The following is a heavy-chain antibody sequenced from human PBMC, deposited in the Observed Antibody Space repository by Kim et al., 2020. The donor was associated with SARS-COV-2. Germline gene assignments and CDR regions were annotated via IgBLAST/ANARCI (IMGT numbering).Heavy chain of an antibody. Sequence: GGSLRLSCAASGFTFSSYSMNWVRQAPGKGLEWVSSISSSSSYIYYADSVKGRFTISRDNAKNSLYLQMNSLRAEDTAVYYCARGGPRRGYGMDVWGQGTTVTVSS. CDR3: ARGGPRRGYGMDV. V-gene: IGHV3-21*04. D-gene: IGHD1-26*01. J-gene: IGHJ6*02. CDR2: ISSSSSYI. CDR1: GFTFSSYS.